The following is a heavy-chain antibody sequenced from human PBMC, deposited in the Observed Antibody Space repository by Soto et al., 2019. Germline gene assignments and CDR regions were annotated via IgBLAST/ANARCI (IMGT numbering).Heavy chain of an antibody. Sequence: GGSLRLSCAAAGFTFSSFEMNWVRQAPGKGLEWVSYITGSGSTIYYADSVKGRFTISRDNAKNSLYLQMNSLRAEDTAVYYCARDWYYDSSHDAFDIWGQGTMVTVSS. CDR3: ARDWYYDSSHDAFDI. CDR1: GFTFSSFE. V-gene: IGHV3-48*03. CDR2: ITGSGSTI. D-gene: IGHD3-22*01. J-gene: IGHJ3*02.